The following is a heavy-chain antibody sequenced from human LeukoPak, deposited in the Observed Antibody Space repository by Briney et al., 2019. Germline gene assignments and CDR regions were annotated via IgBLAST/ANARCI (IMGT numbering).Heavy chain of an antibody. CDR2: IYYSGST. CDR1: GGSISSYY. V-gene: IGHV4-59*08. CDR3: AKYVSTGWFDP. J-gene: IGHJ5*02. D-gene: IGHD5/OR15-5a*01. Sequence: SETLSLTCTVSGGSISSYYWSRIRQPPGKGLEWIGYIYYSGSTNYNPSLKSRVTISVDTSENQFSLKLSSVTAADTAVYYCAKYVSTGWFDPWGQGTLVTVSS.